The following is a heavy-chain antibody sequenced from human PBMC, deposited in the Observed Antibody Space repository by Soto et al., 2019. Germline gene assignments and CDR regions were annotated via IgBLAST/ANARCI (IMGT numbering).Heavy chain of an antibody. CDR1: GYSFTGYW. Sequence: GESLKISCKGSGYSFTGYWISWVRQMPGKGLDWMGRIDPSDSNTQYSPSFQGHVTISADKSISTAYLQWSSLKASDTAMYYCARRASGTYYKTFDYWGQGTLVTVSS. D-gene: IGHD3-10*01. CDR3: ARRASGTYYKTFDY. V-gene: IGHV5-10-1*01. J-gene: IGHJ4*02. CDR2: IDPSDSNT.